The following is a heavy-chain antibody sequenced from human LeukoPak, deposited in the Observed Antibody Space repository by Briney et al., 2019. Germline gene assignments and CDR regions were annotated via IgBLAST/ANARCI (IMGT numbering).Heavy chain of an antibody. J-gene: IGHJ4*02. CDR2: ISDSSTTI. CDR3: ARGILFSSGLDY. CDR1: GFTFSSYW. V-gene: IGHV3-48*04. D-gene: IGHD6-19*01. Sequence: GGSLRLSCAASGFTFSSYWMHWVRQAPGKGLEWVSYISDSSTTIYYADSVKGRFTISRDNAKNSLYLQMNSLRAEDTAVYYCARGILFSSGLDYWGQGTLVTVSS.